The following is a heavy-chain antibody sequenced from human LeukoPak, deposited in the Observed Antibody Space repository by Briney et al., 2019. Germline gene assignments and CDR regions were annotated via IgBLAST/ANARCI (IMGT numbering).Heavy chain of an antibody. CDR1: GGSISSSSYY. D-gene: IGHD1-14*01. Sequence: SETLSLTCTVSGGSISSSSYYWGWIRQPPGKGLEWIGSIYYSGSTYYNPSLKSRVTISVDTSKNQFSLKLSSVTAADTAVYYCASLRKLGGTYWGQGTLVTVSS. CDR2: IYYSGST. CDR3: ASLRKLGGTY. J-gene: IGHJ4*02. V-gene: IGHV4-39*07.